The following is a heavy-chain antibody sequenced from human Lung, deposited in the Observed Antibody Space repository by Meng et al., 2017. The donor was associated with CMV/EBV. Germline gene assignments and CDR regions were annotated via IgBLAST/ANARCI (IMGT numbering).Heavy chain of an antibody. CDR2: ITGDSTYK. Sequence: ESXKISXAASGFTFGSHSMNWVRQAPGKGLEWVSSITGDSTYKHYADSLKGRFTISRDNAKNSLYLQMNSLRAEDTAVYYCARDSDDYDFWSAYYTDAFDFWGQGKXVTGSS. CDR1: GFTFGSHS. CDR3: ARDSDDYDFWSAYYTDAFDF. D-gene: IGHD3-3*01. V-gene: IGHV3-21*01. J-gene: IGHJ3*01.